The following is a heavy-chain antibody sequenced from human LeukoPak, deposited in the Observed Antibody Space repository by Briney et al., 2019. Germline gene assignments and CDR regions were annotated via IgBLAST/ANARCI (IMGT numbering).Heavy chain of an antibody. Sequence: ASVTVSCKASGYTFTSYGISWVRQAPGQGLEWMGRISAYNGNTNYVQKLQGRVTMTTDTSTSTAYMELRSLRSDDTAVYYCARDHRLVRGGPGPWGQGTLVTVSS. J-gene: IGHJ5*02. V-gene: IGHV1-18*01. CDR3: ARDHRLVRGGPGP. CDR2: ISAYNGNT. CDR1: GYTFTSYG. D-gene: IGHD3-10*01.